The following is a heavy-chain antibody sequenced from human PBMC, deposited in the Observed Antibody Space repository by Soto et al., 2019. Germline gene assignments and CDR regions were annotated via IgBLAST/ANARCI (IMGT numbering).Heavy chain of an antibody. Sequence: SGPTLVNPTETLTLTCTVSGFSLSNARMGVSWIRQPPGKALEWLAHIFSNDEKSYSTSLKSRLTISKDTSKSQVVLTMTNMDPVDTATYYCARISVGMVRPYYYYGMDVWGQGTTVTVSS. D-gene: IGHD3-10*01. V-gene: IGHV2-26*01. CDR1: GFSLSNARMG. CDR3: ARISVGMVRPYYYYGMDV. J-gene: IGHJ6*02. CDR2: IFSNDEK.